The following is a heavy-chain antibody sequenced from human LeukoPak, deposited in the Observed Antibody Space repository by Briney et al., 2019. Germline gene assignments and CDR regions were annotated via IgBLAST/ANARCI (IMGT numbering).Heavy chain of an antibody. CDR1: GGSISSSSYY. V-gene: IGHV4-39*07. Sequence: SETLSLTCTVSGGSISSSSYYWGWIRQPPGTGLEWIGSIYYSGSTYYNPSLKSRVTISVDTSKNQFSLKLSSVTAADTAVYYCARDQGGPYSSGWSNYFDYWGQGTLVTVSS. J-gene: IGHJ4*02. CDR3: ARDQGGPYSSGWSNYFDY. D-gene: IGHD6-19*01. CDR2: IYYSGST.